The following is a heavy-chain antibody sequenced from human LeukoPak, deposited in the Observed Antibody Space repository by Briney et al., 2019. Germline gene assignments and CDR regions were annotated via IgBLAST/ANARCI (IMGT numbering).Heavy chain of an antibody. CDR1: GGSISSYY. J-gene: IGHJ3*02. CDR2: IYYSGST. V-gene: IGHV4-59*01. Sequence: ASETLSLTCTVSGGSISSYYWSWIRQPPGKGLEWIGYIYYSGSTNYNPSLKSRVTISVDTSKNQFSLKLSSVTAADTAVYYCARHHEPRSIRAFDIWGQGTMVTVSS. CDR3: ARHHEPRSIRAFDI.